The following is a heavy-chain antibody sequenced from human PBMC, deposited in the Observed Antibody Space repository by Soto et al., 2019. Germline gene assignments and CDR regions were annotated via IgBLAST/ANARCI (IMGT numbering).Heavy chain of an antibody. Sequence: VQLLASGGGLVQPGGSLRLSCVVSGFTFTSYGVTWVRQAPGKGLKWVCGFSGGSGATHYRDSVKGRFTTSRAHSRSTLYLQMNSVGVEDTAVYYCVKWNGYGDYWGQGTLVSVSS. CDR2: FSGGSGAT. J-gene: IGHJ4*02. CDR1: GFTFTSYG. D-gene: IGHD1-1*01. V-gene: IGHV3-23*01. CDR3: VKWNGYGDY.